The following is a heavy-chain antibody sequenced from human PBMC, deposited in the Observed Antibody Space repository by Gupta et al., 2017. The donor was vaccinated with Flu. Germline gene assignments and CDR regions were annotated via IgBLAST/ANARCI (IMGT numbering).Heavy chain of an antibody. Sequence: QVQLQESGPGLVKPSQTLSLTYIVSGYSINSGSYFWNWIRQSAGKGLEWIGRIYPSGSTNYNPTLKSRVSISIDTSKNQFSLKLRSVTAADTAVYYCVRAGDVVVVAASWFDAWGQGTLVTVS. D-gene: IGHD2-15*01. CDR1: GYSINSGSYF. V-gene: IGHV4-61*02. J-gene: IGHJ5*02. CDR3: VRAGDVVVVAASWFDA. CDR2: IYPSGST.